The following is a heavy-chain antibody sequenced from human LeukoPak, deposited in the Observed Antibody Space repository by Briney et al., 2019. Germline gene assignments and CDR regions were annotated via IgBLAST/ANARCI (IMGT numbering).Heavy chain of an antibody. J-gene: IGHJ4*02. CDR3: ARGGRYNWNYVEDY. V-gene: IGHV3-73*01. Sequence: GGSLRLSCAASGFTFSGSAMHWVRQASGKGLEWVGRIRSKANSYATAYAASVKGRFTISRDDSKNTAYLQMNSLRAEDTAVYYCARGGRYNWNYVEDYWGQGTLVTVSS. CDR2: IRSKANSYAT. CDR1: GFTFSGSA. D-gene: IGHD1-7*01.